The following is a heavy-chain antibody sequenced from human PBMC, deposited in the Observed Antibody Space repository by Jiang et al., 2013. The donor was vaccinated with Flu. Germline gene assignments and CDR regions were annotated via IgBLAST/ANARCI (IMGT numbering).Heavy chain of an antibody. Sequence: LVESGAEVKKPGESLKISCKGSGYSFTSYWDRLGAPDAGKGLEWMGIIYPDDSDTRYSPSFQGQVTISADKSISTAYLQWSSLKASDTAMYYCARRGYSNYVGDYWGQGTLVTVSS. CDR2: IYPDDSDT. V-gene: IGHV5-51*01. D-gene: IGHD4-11*01. CDR3: ARRGYSNYVGDY. CDR1: GYSFTSYW. J-gene: IGHJ4*02.